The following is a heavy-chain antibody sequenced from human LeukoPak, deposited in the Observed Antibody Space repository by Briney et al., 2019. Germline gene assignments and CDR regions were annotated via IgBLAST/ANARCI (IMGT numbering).Heavy chain of an antibody. Sequence: GGSLRLSCAASGFTFSRDSMNWVRQAPGKGLEWVPYISRSSSTIYYADSVKGRFTISRDNAKNSLYLQMNSLRAEDTAVYYCARSHRGGDCLLDYWGQGTLVTVSS. CDR3: ARSHRGGDCLLDY. CDR2: ISRSSSTI. J-gene: IGHJ4*02. CDR1: GFTFSRDS. D-gene: IGHD2-21*02. V-gene: IGHV3-48*01.